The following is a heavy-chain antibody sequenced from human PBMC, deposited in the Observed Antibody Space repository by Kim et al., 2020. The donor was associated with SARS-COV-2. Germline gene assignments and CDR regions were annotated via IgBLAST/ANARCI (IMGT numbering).Heavy chain of an antibody. V-gene: IGHV1-69*13. CDR3: ARDFVGDGYNLPRYYYGMDV. Sequence: SVKVSCKASGGTFSSYAISWVRQAPGQGLEWMGGIIPIFGTANYAQKFQGRVTITADESTSTAYMELSSLRSEDTAVYYCARDFVGDGYNLPRYYYGMDVWGQGTTVTVSS. CDR2: IIPIFGTA. J-gene: IGHJ6*02. CDR1: GGTFSSYA. D-gene: IGHD5-12*01.